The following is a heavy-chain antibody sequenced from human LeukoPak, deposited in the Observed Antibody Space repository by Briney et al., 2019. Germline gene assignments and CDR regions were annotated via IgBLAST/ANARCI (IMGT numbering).Heavy chain of an antibody. Sequence: GGSLRLSCAASGFTFSSYGVHWVRQAPGKGLVWVAFIRYDGSSTYYADSVKGLFTISRDNSYNTLYLQINSLSAEDTAVYYCAGIWCGQCLDYWGQGTLVTVSS. D-gene: IGHD3-10*01. CDR2: IRYDGSST. J-gene: IGHJ4*02. V-gene: IGHV3-30*02. CDR1: GFTFSSYG. CDR3: AGIWCGQCLDY.